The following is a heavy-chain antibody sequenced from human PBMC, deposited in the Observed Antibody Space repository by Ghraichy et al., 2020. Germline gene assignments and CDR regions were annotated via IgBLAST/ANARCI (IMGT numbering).Heavy chain of an antibody. Sequence: ASVKVSCRTSGYTFTDSFLHWVRQAPGQSLEWMGWINPRTGGTNFALKFRDWVVLTRDTDTNTASMQLNNLKSDDTAVYFCVRVALDFSTGYQNAEHYFDCWGQGSLVTVS. V-gene: IGHV1-2*04. CDR3: VRVALDFSTGYQNAEHYFDC. CDR2: INPRTGGT. CDR1: GYTFTDSF. D-gene: IGHD3/OR15-3a*01. J-gene: IGHJ4*02.